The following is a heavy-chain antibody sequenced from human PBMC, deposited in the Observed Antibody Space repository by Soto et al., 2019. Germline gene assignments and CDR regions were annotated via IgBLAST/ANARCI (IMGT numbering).Heavy chain of an antibody. D-gene: IGHD2-2*01. Sequence: ASVKVSCKASGYTFTSYGISWVRQAPGQGLEWMGWISAGNGNTNYAQKFQGRVTITRDTSASTAYMELSSLRSEDTAVYYCAREKCSSTSCYASPWRLSSENWFDPWGQGTLVTVSS. V-gene: IGHV1-18*01. J-gene: IGHJ5*02. CDR3: AREKCSSTSCYASPWRLSSENWFDP. CDR2: ISAGNGNT. CDR1: GYTFTSYG.